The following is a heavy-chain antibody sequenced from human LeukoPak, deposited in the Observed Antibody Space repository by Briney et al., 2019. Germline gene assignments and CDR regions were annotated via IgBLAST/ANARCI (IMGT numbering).Heavy chain of an antibody. CDR1: GFTFSSYA. D-gene: IGHD5-18*01. CDR2: ISYDGSNK. Sequence: PGRSLRLSCAASGFTFSSYAMHWVRQAPGKGLEWVAVISYDGSNKYYADSVKGRFTISRDNSKNTLYLQMNSLRAEDTAVYYCARGHARGYSYGYFAGDFDYWGQGTLVTVSS. J-gene: IGHJ4*02. CDR3: ARGHARGYSYGYFAGDFDY. V-gene: IGHV3-30*04.